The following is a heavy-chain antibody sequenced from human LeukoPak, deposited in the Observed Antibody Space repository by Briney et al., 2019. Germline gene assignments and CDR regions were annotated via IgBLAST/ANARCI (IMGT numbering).Heavy chain of an antibody. V-gene: IGHV4-39*07. CDR2: IYYSGST. J-gene: IGHJ4*02. Sequence: SKTLSLTCTVSGGSISSSSYYWGWIRQPPGKGLEWIGSIYYSGSTYYNPSLKSRVTISVDTSKNQFSLKLSSVTAADTAVYYCARDRGAAATEEWGQGTLVTVSS. CDR3: ARDRGAAATEE. D-gene: IGHD3-10*01. CDR1: GGSISSSSYY.